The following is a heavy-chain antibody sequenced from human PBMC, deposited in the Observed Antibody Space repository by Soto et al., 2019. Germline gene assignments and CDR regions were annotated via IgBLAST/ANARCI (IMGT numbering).Heavy chain of an antibody. Sequence: PGGSLRLSCAASGFTFSHSWMSWVRQVPGKGLEWVARIKSETDGGTTDYAAPVEGRFTISRDDSKNSLYLQMNSLRAEDTAVYYCARDQYDYVWGSYRLRDDYWGQGTLVTVSS. CDR3: ARDQYDYVWGSYRLRDDY. CDR2: IKSETDGGTT. D-gene: IGHD3-16*02. V-gene: IGHV3-15*01. J-gene: IGHJ4*02. CDR1: GFTFSHSW.